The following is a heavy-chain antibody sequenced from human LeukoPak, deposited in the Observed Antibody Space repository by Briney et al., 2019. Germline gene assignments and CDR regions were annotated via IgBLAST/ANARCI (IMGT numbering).Heavy chain of an antibody. CDR1: GGSFSGYY. J-gene: IGHJ6*03. CDR2: IYYSGGT. Sequence: SETLSLTCAVYGGSFSGYYWSWIRQPPGKGLEWIGYIYYSGGTYYNPSLLSRVTISVDTSKNQFSLKLSSVTAADTAVYYCARVINYYMDVWGKGTTVTVSS. CDR3: ARVINYYMDV. V-gene: IGHV4-30-4*01.